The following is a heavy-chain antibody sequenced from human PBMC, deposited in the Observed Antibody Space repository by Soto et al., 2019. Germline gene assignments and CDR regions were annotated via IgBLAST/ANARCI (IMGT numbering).Heavy chain of an antibody. J-gene: IGHJ6*02. V-gene: IGHV3-23*01. CDR3: VGRRGYYYYYGMDV. D-gene: IGHD1-26*01. CDR1: GVTFISLA. Sequence: VGSLRLSCAASGVTFISLAMSRVRQALGKGLEWVSAISGSGGSTYYADSVKGRFTISRDNSKNTLYLQMNSLRAEDTAVYYYVGRRGYYYYYGMDVWGQGTTVTVSS. CDR2: ISGSGGST.